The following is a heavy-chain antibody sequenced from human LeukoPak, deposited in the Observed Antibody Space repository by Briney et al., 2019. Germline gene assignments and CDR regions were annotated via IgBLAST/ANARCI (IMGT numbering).Heavy chain of an antibody. V-gene: IGHV1-8*02. J-gene: IGHJ4*02. CDR1: GGTFSSYA. D-gene: IGHD3-10*01. CDR2: MNPNSGNT. CDR3: AREWFGERYVDY. Sequence: ASVKVSCKASGGTFSSYAISWVRQATGQGLEWMGWMNPNSGNTGYAQKFQGRVTMTRNTSISTAYMELSSLRSEDTAVYYCAREWFGERYVDYWGQGTLVTVSS.